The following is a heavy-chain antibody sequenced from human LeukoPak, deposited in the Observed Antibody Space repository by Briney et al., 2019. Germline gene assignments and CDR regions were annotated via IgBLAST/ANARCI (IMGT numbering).Heavy chain of an antibody. CDR1: AFTFSSDG. V-gene: IGHV3-23*01. CDR3: AKAPYGAYYYYMDV. CDR2: IRASSSTR. J-gene: IGHJ6*03. D-gene: IGHD4-17*01. Sequence: GRSLRLSCAAAAFTFSSDGMIWVSQAPRKWLEWDSAIRASSSTRYYADSEKGRFTLSRDNSKQPLYLQVDRRMGELTGIYYCAKAPYGAYYYYMDVWGKGTTVTIS.